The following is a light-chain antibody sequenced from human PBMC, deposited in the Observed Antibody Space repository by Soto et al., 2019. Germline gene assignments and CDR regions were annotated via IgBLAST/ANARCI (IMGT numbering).Light chain of an antibody. CDR3: QQYSGYPLT. J-gene: IGKJ4*01. CDR2: DAS. V-gene: IGKV1-5*01. Sequence: DIQMTQSPSTLSASVGDRVTIACRASQSISDFLAWYQRKPWKAPELLIYDASNLETGVPSRFSGSGSGTEFTLTSTSLQPDDFASYYCQQYSGYPLTFGGGTRVEIK. CDR1: QSISDF.